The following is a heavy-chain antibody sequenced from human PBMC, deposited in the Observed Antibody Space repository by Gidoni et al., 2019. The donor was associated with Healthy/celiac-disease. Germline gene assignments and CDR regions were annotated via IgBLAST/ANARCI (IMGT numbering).Heavy chain of an antibody. Sequence: QVQLVESGGGVVQPGRSLRLSCAASGFTFCSYGMHWVRQAPGKGLEWVAVIWYDGSNKYYADSVKGRFTISRDNSKNTLYLQMNSLRAEDTAVYYCARDGKPYSAGDAFDIWGQGTMVTVSS. D-gene: IGHD2-15*01. V-gene: IGHV3-33*08. CDR2: IWYDGSNK. CDR3: ARDGKPYSAGDAFDI. J-gene: IGHJ3*02. CDR1: GFTFCSYG.